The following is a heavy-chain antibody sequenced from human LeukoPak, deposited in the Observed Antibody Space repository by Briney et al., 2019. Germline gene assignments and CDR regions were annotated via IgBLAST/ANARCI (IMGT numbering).Heavy chain of an antibody. Sequence: GGSLRLSCGASGFTFHDKCAMYGVRQAPGKGLEGVSCFSLDSDNLGYADSVRGRFTVSRDRAKNSLYLQMNYLSPEDTALYFCTKDMDPGGINVWGQGTTVIVSS. D-gene: IGHD2-2*03. J-gene: IGHJ6*02. V-gene: IGHV3-9*01. CDR2: FSLDSDNL. CDR3: TKDMDPGGINV. CDR1: GFTFHDKCA.